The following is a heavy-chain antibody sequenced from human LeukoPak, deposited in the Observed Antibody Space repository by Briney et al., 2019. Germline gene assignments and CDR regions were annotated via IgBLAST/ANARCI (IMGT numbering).Heavy chain of an antibody. D-gene: IGHD1-26*01. CDR2: TDYSGST. Sequence: QSLSLTCTVSGGSISSSSYYWGWIRQPPGKGLEWIGLTDYSGSTYYNPSLKSRVTISVDTSKNQFSLKLSSVTAADTAVYYCASLRHQWELLEAGFDYWGQGNLVTASS. J-gene: IGHJ4*02. CDR3: ASLRHQWELLEAGFDY. V-gene: IGHV4-39*01. CDR1: GGSISSSSYY.